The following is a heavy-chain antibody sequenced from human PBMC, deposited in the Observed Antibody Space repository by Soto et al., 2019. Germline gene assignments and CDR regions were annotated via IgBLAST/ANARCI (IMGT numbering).Heavy chain of an antibody. D-gene: IGHD4-17*01. J-gene: IGHJ3*02. CDR3: ARHVPHPGVPTTKTAFDI. V-gene: IGHV4-39*01. CDR2: IYYSGST. CDR1: GGSISSSSYY. Sequence: SETLSLTCTVSGGSISSSSYYWGWIRQPPGKGLEWIGSIYYSGSTYYNPSLKSRVTISVDTSKNQFSLKLSSVTAADTAVYYCARHVPHPGVPTTKTAFDIWGQGTMVTVSS.